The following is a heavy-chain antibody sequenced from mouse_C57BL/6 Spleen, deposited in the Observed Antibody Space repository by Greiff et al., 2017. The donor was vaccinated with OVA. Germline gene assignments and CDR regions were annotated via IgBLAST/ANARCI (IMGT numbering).Heavy chain of an antibody. D-gene: IGHD1-1*01. J-gene: IGHJ2*01. CDR1: GYTFTSYW. V-gene: IGHV1-64*01. CDR2: IHPNSGST. CDR3: AYYGSSYVDY. Sequence: QVQLQQSGAELVKPGASVKLSCKASGYTFTSYWMHWVKQRPGQGLEWIGMIHPNSGSTNYNEKFKSKATLTVDKSSSTAYMQLSSLTSEDSAVYYCAYYGSSYVDYWGQGTTLTGSS.